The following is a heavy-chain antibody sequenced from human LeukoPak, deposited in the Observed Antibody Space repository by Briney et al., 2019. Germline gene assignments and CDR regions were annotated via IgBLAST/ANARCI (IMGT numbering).Heavy chain of an antibody. V-gene: IGHV3-21*04. Sequence: PGGSLRLSCAASGFTFSSYTMNWVRQAPGKGLEWVSSISDGSNYIYYADSVKGRFTISRDNSKNTLYLQMNSLRAEDTAVYYCAKSLWFGELFSAFDIWGQGTMVTVSS. CDR3: AKSLWFGELFSAFDI. CDR2: ISDGSNYI. D-gene: IGHD3-10*01. CDR1: GFTFSSYT. J-gene: IGHJ3*02.